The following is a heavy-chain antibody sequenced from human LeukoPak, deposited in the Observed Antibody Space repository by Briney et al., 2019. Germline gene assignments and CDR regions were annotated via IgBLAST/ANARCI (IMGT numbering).Heavy chain of an antibody. CDR2: IDSTGST. V-gene: IGHV4-59*01. D-gene: IGHD3-22*01. CDR3: ARVAYYDSSGFYFDY. Sequence: SETLSLTCTVSGGSISTYYWSWIRQPPGKGLECIGYIDSTGSTNYKPSLKSRVTIPVDTSKNQFSLRMRSVTAAEPAFYYYARVAYYDSSGFYFDYWGQGTLVTVSS. CDR1: GGSISTYY. J-gene: IGHJ4*02.